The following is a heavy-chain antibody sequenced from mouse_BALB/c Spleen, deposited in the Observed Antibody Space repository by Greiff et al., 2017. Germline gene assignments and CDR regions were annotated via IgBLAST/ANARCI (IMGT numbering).Heavy chain of an antibody. J-gene: IGHJ1*01. CDR3: TRGGYCRSQTDWYFDV. CDR2: ISSGGSYT. CDR1: GFTFSSYT. V-gene: IGHV5-6-4*01. D-gene: IGHD3-1*01. Sequence: EVQLQQSGGGLVKPGGSLKLSCAASGFTFSSYTMSWVRQTPEKRLEWVATISSGGSYTYYPDSVKGRFTISRDNAKNTLYLQMSSLKSEDTAMYYCTRGGYCRSQTDWYFDVWGAGTTVTVSS.